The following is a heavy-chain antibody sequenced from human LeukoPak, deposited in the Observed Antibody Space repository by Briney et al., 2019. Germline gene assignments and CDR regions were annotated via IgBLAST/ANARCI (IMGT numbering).Heavy chain of an antibody. J-gene: IGHJ4*02. V-gene: IGHV3-30*02. CDR3: AKGVKHIVVVTAQHYFDY. Sequence: GGSLRLSCAASAFTFSTYGMHWVRQAPGKGLEWVTFIRNDGSNKYYADSVKGRFTISRDNSKNTLYLQMNTLRAEDTAVYYCAKGVKHIVVVTAQHYFDYWGQGTLVTVSS. CDR1: AFTFSTYG. CDR2: IRNDGSNK. D-gene: IGHD2-21*02.